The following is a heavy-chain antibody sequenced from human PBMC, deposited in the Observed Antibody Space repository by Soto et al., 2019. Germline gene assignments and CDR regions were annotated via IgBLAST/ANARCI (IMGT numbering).Heavy chain of an antibody. V-gene: IGHV3-48*01. Sequence: GGSLRLSCAASGFRFSASSINWVRQAPGKGLEWIAYISGSSTTISYADSVKGRFSISRDNADNSLLLQMYSLRVVDIAVFYFALWARFLDLLGPFDYWGRGALVTVSS. CDR3: ALWARFLDLLGPFDY. CDR2: ISGSSTTI. D-gene: IGHD3-3*01. J-gene: IGHJ4*02. CDR1: GFRFSASS.